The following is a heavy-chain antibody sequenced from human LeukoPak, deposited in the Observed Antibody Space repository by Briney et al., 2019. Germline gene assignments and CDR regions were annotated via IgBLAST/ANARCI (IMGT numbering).Heavy chain of an antibody. V-gene: IGHV1-2*02. D-gene: IGHD5-18*01. CDR3: ARDRGFTYGNFFDY. CDR1: GYTFTAYY. Sequence: GASVKVSCTASGYTFTAYYMHWVRQTPGQGLEWMGWINPNSGGTNSVQKFQGRVTMTRDTSISTVYMELSSLSSDDTAVYYCARDRGFTYGNFFDYWGQGTLVTVSS. CDR2: INPNSGGT. J-gene: IGHJ4*02.